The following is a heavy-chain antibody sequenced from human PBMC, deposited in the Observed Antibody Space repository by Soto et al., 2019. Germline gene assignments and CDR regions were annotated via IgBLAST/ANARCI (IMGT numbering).Heavy chain of an antibody. CDR1: GFTFSSYS. CDR2: ISSSSSTI. CDR3: ARVSYDDFWSGYYYYYSGMDV. D-gene: IGHD3-3*01. Sequence: PGGSLRLSCAAPGFTFSSYSRNWVRQAPGKGLEWVSYISSSSSTIYYADSVKGRFTISRDNAKNSLYLQMNSLRDEDTAVYYCARVSYDDFWSGYYYYYSGMDVWGQGTTVTVSS. J-gene: IGHJ6*02. V-gene: IGHV3-48*02.